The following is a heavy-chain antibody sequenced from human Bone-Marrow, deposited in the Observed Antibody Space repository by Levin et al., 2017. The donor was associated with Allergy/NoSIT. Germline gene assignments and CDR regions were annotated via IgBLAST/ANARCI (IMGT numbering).Heavy chain of an antibody. J-gene: IGHJ6*02. D-gene: IGHD1-26*01. CDR2: ISWNSGSI. Sequence: GGSLRLSCAASGFTFDDYAMHWVRQAPGKGLEWVSGISWNSGSIGYADSVKGRFTISRDNAKNSLYLQMNSLRAEDTALYYCAKDNSGSYYTYYYYGMDVWGQGTTVTVSS. V-gene: IGHV3-9*01. CDR1: GFTFDDYA. CDR3: AKDNSGSYYTYYYYGMDV.